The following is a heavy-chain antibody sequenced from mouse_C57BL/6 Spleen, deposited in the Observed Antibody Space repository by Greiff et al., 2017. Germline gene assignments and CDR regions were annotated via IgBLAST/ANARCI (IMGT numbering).Heavy chain of an antibody. CDR3: ARFYFGYYFDY. CDR1: GYTFTSYW. J-gene: IGHJ2*01. Sequence: QVQLQQSGAELVKPGASVKLSCKASGYTFTSYWMQWVKQRPGQGLEWIGEIDPSDSYTNYNQKFKGKATLTVDTSSSTAYMQLSSLTSEDSAVYYCARFYFGYYFDYWGQGTTLTVSS. CDR2: IDPSDSYT. V-gene: IGHV1-50*01. D-gene: IGHD2-1*01.